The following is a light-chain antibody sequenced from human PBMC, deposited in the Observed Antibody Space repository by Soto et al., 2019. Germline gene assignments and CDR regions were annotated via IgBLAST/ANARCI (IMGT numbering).Light chain of an antibody. J-gene: IGLJ1*01. V-gene: IGLV2-23*01. Sequence: QSALTQPASVSGSPGLSITISCTGTSSDVGSYNLVSWYQQHPGKAPKFMIYEGTKRPSGVSNRFSGSKSGNTASLTISGLQAEDEADYYCCSYAGSRHYVFGTGTKLTVL. CDR1: SSDVGSYNL. CDR2: EGT. CDR3: CSYAGSRHYV.